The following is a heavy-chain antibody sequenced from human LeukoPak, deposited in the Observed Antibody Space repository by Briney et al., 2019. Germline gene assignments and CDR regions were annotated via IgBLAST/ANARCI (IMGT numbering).Heavy chain of an antibody. J-gene: IGHJ6*03. CDR3: ARVGSSSGYYYYYYYMDV. CDR2: INHSGST. D-gene: IGHD6-6*01. V-gene: IGHV4-34*01. CDR1: GGSFSGYY. Sequence: SETLSLTCAVYGGSFSGYYWSWIRQPPGKGLEWIGEINHSGSTNYNPSLKSRVTISVDTSKNQFSLKLSSVTAADTAVYYCARVGSSSGYYYYYYYMDVWGKGTTVTISS.